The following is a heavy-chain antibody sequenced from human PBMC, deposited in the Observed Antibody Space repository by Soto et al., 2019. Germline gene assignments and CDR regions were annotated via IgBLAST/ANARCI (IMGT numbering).Heavy chain of an antibody. V-gene: IGHV3-23*01. J-gene: IGHJ5*02. CDR2: ISGSSSYT. Sequence: PGGSLRLSCAASGFTFSSYSMNWVRQAPGKGLEWVSAISGSSSYTYYADSVKGRFTISRDNSKNTLYLQMNSLRAEDTAVYYCAKDPRLGFFLSDWFDPWDQGTLVTVSS. CDR1: GFTFSSYS. CDR3: AKDPRLGFFLSDWFDP. D-gene: IGHD3-16*01.